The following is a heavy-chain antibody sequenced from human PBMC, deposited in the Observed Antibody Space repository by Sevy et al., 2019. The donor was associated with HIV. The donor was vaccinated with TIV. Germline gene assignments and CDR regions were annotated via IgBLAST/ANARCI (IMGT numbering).Heavy chain of an antibody. D-gene: IGHD3-22*01. CDR3: ARDGGCGCYSCLLYFDS. V-gene: IGHV3-21*01. CDR1: GFTFSDYY. J-gene: IGHJ4*02. Sequence: GGSLRLSCAASGFTFSDYYMNWVRQAPGKGLEWVSSISGRSSYIHYADSVRGRFTISRDNAKNSLYLQMNSLRVDDTALYFCARDGGCGCYSCLLYFDSWGQGALVTVSS. CDR2: ISGRSSYI.